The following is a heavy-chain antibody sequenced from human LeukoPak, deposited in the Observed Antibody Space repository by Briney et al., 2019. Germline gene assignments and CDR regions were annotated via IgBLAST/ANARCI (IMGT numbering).Heavy chain of an antibody. CDR2: IYYSGGT. J-gene: IGHJ4*02. D-gene: IGHD3-16*01. Sequence: SQTLSLTCTVSGGSISSGDYYWSWIRQPPGKGLEWIGYIYYSGGTYYNPSLKSRVTISVDTSKNQFSLKLSSVTAADTAVYYCARRGEPGTFDYWGQGTLVTVSS. CDR3: ARRGEPGTFDY. CDR1: GGSISSGDYY. V-gene: IGHV4-30-4*01.